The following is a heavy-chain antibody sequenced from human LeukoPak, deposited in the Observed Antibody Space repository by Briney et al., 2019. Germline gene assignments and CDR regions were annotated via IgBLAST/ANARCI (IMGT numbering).Heavy chain of an antibody. V-gene: IGHV1-24*01. Sequence: ASVKVSCKVSGYTLTELSMHWVRQAPGKGLEWMGGFGPEDGETIYAQKFQGRVTMTEDTSTDTAYMELSSLRSEDTAVYYCATRSNYGDYEYYWGQGTLVTVSS. CDR1: GYTLTELS. CDR2: FGPEDGET. J-gene: IGHJ4*02. CDR3: ATRSNYGDYEYY. D-gene: IGHD4-17*01.